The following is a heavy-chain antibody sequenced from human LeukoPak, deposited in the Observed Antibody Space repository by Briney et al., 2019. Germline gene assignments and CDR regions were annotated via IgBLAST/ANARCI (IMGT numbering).Heavy chain of an antibody. CDR1: GGSISSYY. Sequence: SETLSLTCTVSGGSISSYYWSWIRQPPGKGLEWIGYIYYSGSTNYNPSLKSRVTISVDTSKNQFSLKLSSVTAADTAVYYCARHRRIAVAGRNAFDIWAQGTMVTVSS. D-gene: IGHD6-19*01. CDR2: IYYSGST. J-gene: IGHJ3*02. CDR3: ARHRRIAVAGRNAFDI. V-gene: IGHV4-59*08.